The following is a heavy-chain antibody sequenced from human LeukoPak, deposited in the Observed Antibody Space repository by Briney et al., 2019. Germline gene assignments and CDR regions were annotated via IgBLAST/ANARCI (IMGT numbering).Heavy chain of an antibody. Sequence: GGSLRLSCAASGFTLSSYAMSWVRQAPGKGLEWVSAISGSGGSTYYADSVKGRFTISRDNSKNTLYLQMNSLRAEDTAVYYCAKDLERRYFDWVPIGYWGQGTLVTVSS. J-gene: IGHJ4*02. CDR2: ISGSGGST. D-gene: IGHD3-9*01. CDR3: AKDLERRYFDWVPIGY. CDR1: GFTLSSYA. V-gene: IGHV3-23*01.